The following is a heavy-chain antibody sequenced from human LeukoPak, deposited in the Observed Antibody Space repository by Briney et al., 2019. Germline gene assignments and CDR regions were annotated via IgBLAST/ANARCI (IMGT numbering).Heavy chain of an antibody. CDR3: AKGLGSTSYYMDV. CDR2: IYSGGST. V-gene: IGHV3-53*01. CDR1: GFTFSSYA. Sequence: GRSLRLSCAASGFTFSSYAMHWVRQAPGEGLEWVSVIYSGGSTYYADSVKGRFTISRDGSKSTVYVQMNSLRVEDTAVYYCAKGLGSTSYYMDVWGKGATVTVSS. J-gene: IGHJ6*03. D-gene: IGHD2-2*01.